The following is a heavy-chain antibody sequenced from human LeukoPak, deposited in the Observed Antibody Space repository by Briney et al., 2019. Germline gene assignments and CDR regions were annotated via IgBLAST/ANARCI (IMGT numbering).Heavy chain of an antibody. CDR1: GGTFSSYA. J-gene: IGHJ6*03. V-gene: IGHV1-69*05. CDR3: ARASTVTTWEVGYYYMDV. CDR2: IIPIFGTA. Sequence: ASVKVSCKASGGTFSSYAISWVRQAPGQGLEWMGGIIPIFGTANYAQKFQGRVTITTDESTSTAYMELSSLRSEDTAVYYCARASTVTTWEVGYYYMDVWGKGTTVTVS. D-gene: IGHD4-11*01.